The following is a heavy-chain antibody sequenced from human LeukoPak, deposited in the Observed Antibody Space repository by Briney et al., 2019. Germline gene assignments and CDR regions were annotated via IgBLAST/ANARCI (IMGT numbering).Heavy chain of an antibody. CDR1: GGSISSGGYS. CDR2: IYHSGST. V-gene: IGHV4-30-2*01. J-gene: IGHJ6*02. CDR3: AATVVTPWDYYYYGMDV. Sequence: PSGTLSLTCAVSGGSISSGGYSWSWIRQPPGKGLEWIGYIYHSGSTNYNPSLKSRVTISVDRSKNQFSLKLSSVTAADTAVYYCAATVVTPWDYYYYGMDVWGQGTTVTVSS. D-gene: IGHD4-23*01.